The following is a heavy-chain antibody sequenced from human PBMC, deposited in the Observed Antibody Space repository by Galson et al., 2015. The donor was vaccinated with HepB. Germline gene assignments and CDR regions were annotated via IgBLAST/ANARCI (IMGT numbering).Heavy chain of an antibody. J-gene: IGHJ6*02. CDR2: ISSSGSTI. V-gene: IGHV3-11*01. CDR3: ARDSVIVVALDV. Sequence: SLRLSCAASGFTFSDYYMSWIRQAPGKGLEWVSYISSSGSTIYYADSVKGRFTISRDNAKNSLYLQMNSLRAEDTAVYYCARDSVIVVALDVWGQGTTVTVSS. CDR1: GFTFSDYY. D-gene: IGHD3-22*01.